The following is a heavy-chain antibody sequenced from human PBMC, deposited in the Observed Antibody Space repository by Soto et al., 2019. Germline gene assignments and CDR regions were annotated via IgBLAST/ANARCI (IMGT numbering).Heavy chain of an antibody. V-gene: IGHV1-3*01. D-gene: IGHD1-26*01. CDR1: GYTFTSYA. CDR2: IHAGNGNT. Sequence: ASVKVSCEASGYTFTSYAVHWVRQEPGQRLEWMGWIHAGNGNTKYSQKFQGRVTITRDTSASTAYMELSRLRSDDTAVYYCARDSGSYSAFDIWGQGTMVSVSS. CDR3: ARDSGSYSAFDI. J-gene: IGHJ3*02.